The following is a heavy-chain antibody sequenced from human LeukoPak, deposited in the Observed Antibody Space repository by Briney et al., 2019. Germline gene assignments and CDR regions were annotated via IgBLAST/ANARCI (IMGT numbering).Heavy chain of an antibody. V-gene: IGHV3-23*01. CDR2: ISGSGGST. D-gene: IGHD5-12*01. Sequence: HAGGSLGLSCAASGFTFSSYAMSWVRQAPGKGLEWVSAISGSGGSTYYADSVKGRFTISRDNSKNTLYLQMNSLRAEDTAVYYCAKRVDIMASPFDYWGQGTLVTVSS. CDR1: GFTFSSYA. J-gene: IGHJ4*02. CDR3: AKRVDIMASPFDY.